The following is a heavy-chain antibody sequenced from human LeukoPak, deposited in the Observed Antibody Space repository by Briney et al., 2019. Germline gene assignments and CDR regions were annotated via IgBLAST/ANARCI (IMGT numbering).Heavy chain of an antibody. D-gene: IGHD2-2*01. CDR2: IVVGSGNT. V-gene: IGHV1-58*02. Sequence: SVKVSCKASGFTFTSSAMQWVRQAREQRLEWIGWIVVGSGNTNYAQKFQERVTITRDMSTSTAYMELSSLRSEDTAVYYCAAEGYCSSTSCYPNYGMDVWGQGTTVTVSS. CDR1: GFTFTSSA. CDR3: AAEGYCSSTSCYPNYGMDV. J-gene: IGHJ6*02.